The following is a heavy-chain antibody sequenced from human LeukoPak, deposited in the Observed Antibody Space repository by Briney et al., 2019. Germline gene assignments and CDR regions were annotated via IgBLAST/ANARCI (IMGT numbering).Heavy chain of an antibody. CDR3: TRIRHCVSTYCPDAFDI. CDR2: LTESGGSK. V-gene: IGHV3-23*01. CDR1: GFPFSNSA. J-gene: IGHJ3*02. Sequence: GGSLRLSCAASGFPFSNSAMSWVRQAPGKGLEWVSALTESGGSKYSADSVKGRFTISRDKSKNTLYLQMDSLRAEGAAVYYSTRIRHCVSTYCPDAFDIWGQGTMVTVSS. D-gene: IGHD2-2*01.